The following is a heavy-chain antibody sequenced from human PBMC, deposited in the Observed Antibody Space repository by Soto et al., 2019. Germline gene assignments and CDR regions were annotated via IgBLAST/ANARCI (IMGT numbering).Heavy chain of an antibody. CDR2: IIPIFGTA. D-gene: IGHD2-21*02. J-gene: IGHJ6*02. CDR1: VCTISIYA. V-gene: IGHV1-69*13. Sequence: SVTVSCTSSVCTISIYAISCVRQATNQGLEWMGGIIPIFGTANYAQKFQGRVTITADESTSTAYMELSSLRSEDTAVYYCARDGEGGGNSNYYYGMDVWGQGTTVTVSS. CDR3: ARDGEGGGNSNYYYGMDV.